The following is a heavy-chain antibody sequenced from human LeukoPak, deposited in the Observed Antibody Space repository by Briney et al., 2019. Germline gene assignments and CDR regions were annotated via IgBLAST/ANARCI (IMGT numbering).Heavy chain of an antibody. Sequence: PGGSLRLSCAASGFTFSSYWMSWVRQAPGKGLEWVANIKQDGSEKYYVDSVKGRFTISRDNAKNSLYLQMNSLRAEDTAVYYCAREMEAVWGDFWSGYYGAFDIWGQGTMVTVSS. J-gene: IGHJ3*02. CDR2: IKQDGSEK. CDR1: GFTFSSYW. D-gene: IGHD3-3*01. CDR3: AREMEAVWGDFWSGYYGAFDI. V-gene: IGHV3-7*01.